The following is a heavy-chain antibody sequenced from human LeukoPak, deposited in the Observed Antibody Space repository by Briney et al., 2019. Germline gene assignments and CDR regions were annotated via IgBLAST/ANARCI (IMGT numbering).Heavy chain of an antibody. CDR2: IIPIFGTA. Sequence: SVKVSCKASGGTFSSYAISWVRQAPGQGLEWMGGIIPIFGTANYAQKFQGRVTITADESTSTAYMELSSLRAEDTAIYYCAKSQTYYNSELDFWGQGTLVTVSS. J-gene: IGHJ4*02. CDR3: AKSQTYYNSELDF. CDR1: GGTFSSYA. D-gene: IGHD3-22*01. V-gene: IGHV1-69*13.